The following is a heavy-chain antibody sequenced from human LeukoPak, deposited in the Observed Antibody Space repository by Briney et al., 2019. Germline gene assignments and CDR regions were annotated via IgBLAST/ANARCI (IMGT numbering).Heavy chain of an antibody. CDR2: ISHTGHDI. CDR1: RFTFSDYY. Sequence: PGGSLRLSSAASRFTFSDYYMSWVRQAPGKGLEWDSYISHTGHDIQYADSVKDRFTISRDRYSLFLQMNSLRAEDTAIYYCVREGHNQNVLDCWGQGTLVTVSS. V-gene: IGHV3-11*01. J-gene: IGHJ4*02. CDR3: VREGHNQNVLDC. D-gene: IGHD1-14*01.